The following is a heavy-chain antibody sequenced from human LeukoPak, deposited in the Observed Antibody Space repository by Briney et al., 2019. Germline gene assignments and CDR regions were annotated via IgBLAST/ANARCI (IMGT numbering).Heavy chain of an antibody. J-gene: IGHJ6*02. CDR2: IYYAGSN. V-gene: IGHV4-59*12. D-gene: IGHD4-17*01. CDR1: GGSIKNYY. Sequence: SGTLSLTCAVSGGSIKNYYWSWIRQPPGKGLEWIANIYYAGSNNYNPSLKSRVTISVDTSKNQFSLKLSSVTAADTAVYYCARKTKSTVTTHYGMDVWGQGTTVTVSS. CDR3: ARKTKSTVTTHYGMDV.